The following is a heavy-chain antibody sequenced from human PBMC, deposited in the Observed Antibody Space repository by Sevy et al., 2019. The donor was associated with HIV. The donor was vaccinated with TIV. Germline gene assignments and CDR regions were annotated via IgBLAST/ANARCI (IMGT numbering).Heavy chain of an antibody. CDR1: GFTFSDYF. D-gene: IGHD2-2*01. V-gene: IGHV3-11*01. CDR3: ARDHTKLGYCSSTSCPADFDY. Sequence: GGSLRLSCAASGFTFSDYFMTWIRQAPGRGLEWVSYISNSATTTYYADSVKGRFTISRDRANNSLYLQMNSLRAEDTAVYYCARDHTKLGYCSSTSCPADFDYWGQGTLVTVSS. J-gene: IGHJ4*02. CDR2: ISNSATTT.